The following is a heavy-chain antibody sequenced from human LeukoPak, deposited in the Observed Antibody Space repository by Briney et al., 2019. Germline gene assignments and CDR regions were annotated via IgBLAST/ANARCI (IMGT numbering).Heavy chain of an antibody. CDR1: GDSFSSNSAA. J-gene: IGHJ4*02. CDR3: ARVGYYGSGTPYYFDY. Sequence: SQTLSLTCALSGDSFSSNSAAWHWIRQSPSRGLEWLGRTYYRSKWYNDYAESVKSRITINPDTSKNQFSLQLNSVTPEDTAVYYCARVGYYGSGTPYYFDYWGQGTLVTVSS. CDR2: TYYRSKWYN. D-gene: IGHD3-10*01. V-gene: IGHV6-1*01.